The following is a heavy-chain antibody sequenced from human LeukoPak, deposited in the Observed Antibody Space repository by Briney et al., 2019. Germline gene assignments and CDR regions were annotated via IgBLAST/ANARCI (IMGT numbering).Heavy chain of an antibody. Sequence: GGSLRLSCAASGFTFSSYSMNWVRQAPGKGLEWVSYISSSSSTVYYADSVKGRFTISRDNAKNSLYLQINSLRAEDTAVYYCARDRRAVTTVNWYFDLWGRGTLVTVSS. J-gene: IGHJ2*01. CDR1: GFTFSSYS. V-gene: IGHV3-48*01. CDR3: ARDRRAVTTVNWYFDL. CDR2: ISSSSSTV. D-gene: IGHD4-17*01.